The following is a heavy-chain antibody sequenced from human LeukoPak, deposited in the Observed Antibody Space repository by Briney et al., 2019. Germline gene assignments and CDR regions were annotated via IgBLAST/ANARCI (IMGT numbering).Heavy chain of an antibody. J-gene: IGHJ4*02. CDR1: GGSVSRGDYY. D-gene: IGHD2-2*01. CDR3: ARAHTPVPFDY. Sequence: SQTLSLTCTVSGGSVSRGDYYWSWIRQPPGKCLEWIGYIYYSGSTYYNPSLKSRVTISVDTSKNQFSLKLSSVPAADTAVYYCARAHTPVPFDYWGQGTLVTVSS. V-gene: IGHV4-30-4*01. CDR2: IYYSGST.